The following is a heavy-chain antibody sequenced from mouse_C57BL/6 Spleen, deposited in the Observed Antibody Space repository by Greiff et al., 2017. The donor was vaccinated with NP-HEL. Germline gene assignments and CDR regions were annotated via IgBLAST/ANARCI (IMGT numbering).Heavy chain of an antibody. CDR1: GYTFTTYP. J-gene: IGHJ4*01. CDR2: FHPYTDAT. D-gene: IGHD2-3*01. CDR3: ARGFDGYYNAMDY. Sequence: QVQLQQSGAELVKPGASVRMSCKASGYTFTTYPIEWMKQNHGKSLEWIGNFHPYTDATKYNEKFKGKATLTVEKSSSTVYLELSRLTSDDSAVYYCARGFDGYYNAMDYWGQGTSVTVSA. V-gene: IGHV1-47*01.